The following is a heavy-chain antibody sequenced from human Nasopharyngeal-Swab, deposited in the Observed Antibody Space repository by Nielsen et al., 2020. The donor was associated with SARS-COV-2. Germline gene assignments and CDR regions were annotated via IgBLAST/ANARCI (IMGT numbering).Heavy chain of an antibody. CDR2: ISSSGSTI. CDR1: GFTFSDYY. Sequence: GGSLRLSCAASGFTFSDYYMSWLRQAPGKGLEWVSYISSSGSTIYYADSVKGRFTISRDNAKNSLYLQMNSLRAEDTAVYYCARVIPTTTVATYWGQGTLVTVSS. J-gene: IGHJ4*02. D-gene: IGHD4-17*01. V-gene: IGHV3-11*01. CDR3: ARVIPTTTVATY.